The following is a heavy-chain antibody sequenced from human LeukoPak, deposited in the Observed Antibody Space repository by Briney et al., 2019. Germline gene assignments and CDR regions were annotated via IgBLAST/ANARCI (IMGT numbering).Heavy chain of an antibody. CDR2: IIPIFGTA. D-gene: IGHD2-2*01. Sequence: SVKVSCKASGGTFSSYAISWVRQAPGQGLEWMGGIIPIFGTANYAQKFQGRVTITTDESTSTAYMELSSLRSEDTAVYYCARNPIRGYCSSTSYHNWFDPWGQGTLVTVSS. CDR3: ARNPIRGYCSSTSYHNWFDP. V-gene: IGHV1-69*05. J-gene: IGHJ5*02. CDR1: GGTFSSYA.